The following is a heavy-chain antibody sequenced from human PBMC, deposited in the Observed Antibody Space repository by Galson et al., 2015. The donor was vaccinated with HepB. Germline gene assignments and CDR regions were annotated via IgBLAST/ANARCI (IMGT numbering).Heavy chain of an antibody. CDR2: INAGNGNT. CDR3: ARGGGGYSGYGADYGMDV. D-gene: IGHD5-12*01. CDR1: GYTFTSYA. Sequence: VKVSCKASGYTFTSYAMHWVRQAPGQRLEWMGWINAGNGNTKYSQKFQGRVTITRDTSASTAYMELSSLRSEDTAVYYCARGGGGYSGYGADYGMDVWGQGTTVTVSS. V-gene: IGHV1-3*01. J-gene: IGHJ6*02.